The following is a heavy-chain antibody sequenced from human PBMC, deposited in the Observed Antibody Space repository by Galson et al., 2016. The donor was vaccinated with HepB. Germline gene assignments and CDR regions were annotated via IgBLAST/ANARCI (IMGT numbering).Heavy chain of an antibody. CDR1: GGSIRGYY. CDR3: ARVVDPVLGEFDS. V-gene: IGHV4-4*09. Sequence: TLSLTCTVSGGSIRGYYWSWIRQPPGKGLEWIGTIFQSGNTHHNPSLKSRVTISLDTSKNQLSLKLSSVTAADTAVYYCARVVDPVLGEFDSWGQGTLVTVSS. J-gene: IGHJ4*02. CDR2: IFQSGNT. D-gene: IGHD2-2*01.